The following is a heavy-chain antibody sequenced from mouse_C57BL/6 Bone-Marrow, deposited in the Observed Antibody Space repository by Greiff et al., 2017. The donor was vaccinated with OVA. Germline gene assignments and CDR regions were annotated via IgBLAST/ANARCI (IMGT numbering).Heavy chain of an antibody. CDR3: ARKLLRFPYFDY. J-gene: IGHJ2*01. CDR2: IYPSDSET. Sequence: QVQLQQPGAELVRPGSSVKLSCKASGYTFTSYWMDWVKQRPGQGLEWIGNIYPSDSETHYNQKFKDKATLTVDKSSSTAYMQLSSLTSEDSAVYFCARKLLRFPYFDYWGQGTTLTVSS. D-gene: IGHD1-1*01. CDR1: GYTFTSYW. V-gene: IGHV1-61*01.